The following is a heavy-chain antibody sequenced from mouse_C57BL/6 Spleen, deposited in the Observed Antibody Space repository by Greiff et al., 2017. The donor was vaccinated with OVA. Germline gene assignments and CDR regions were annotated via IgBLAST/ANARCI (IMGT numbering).Heavy chain of an antibody. J-gene: IGHJ2*01. CDR3: ARLDYSEDDGYFDY. CDR2: IYPGSGNT. V-gene: IGHV1-76*01. D-gene: IGHD1-1*01. CDR1: GYTFTDYY. Sequence: VQLQQSGAELVRPGASVKLSCKASGYTFTDYYINWVKQRPGQGLEWIARIYPGSGNTYYNEKFKGKATLTAEKSSSTAYMQLSSLTSEDSAVYFCARLDYSEDDGYFDYWGQGTTLTVSS.